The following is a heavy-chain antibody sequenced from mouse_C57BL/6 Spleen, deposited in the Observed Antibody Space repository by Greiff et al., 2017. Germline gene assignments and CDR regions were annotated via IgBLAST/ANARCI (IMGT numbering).Heavy chain of an antibody. CDR2: IYPGSGST. CDR3: ARRLDYGSSYGY. J-gene: IGHJ2*01. CDR1: GYTFTSYW. V-gene: IGHV1-55*01. D-gene: IGHD1-1*01. Sequence: VQLQQPGAELVKPGASVKMSCKASGYTFTSYWITWVKQRPGQGLEWIGDIYPGSGSTNYNEKFKSKATLTVDTSSSSAYMQLSSLTSEDSAVYYCARRLDYGSSYGYWGQGTTLTVSS.